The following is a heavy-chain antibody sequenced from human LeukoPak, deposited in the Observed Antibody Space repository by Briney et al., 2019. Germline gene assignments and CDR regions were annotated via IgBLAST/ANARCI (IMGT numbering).Heavy chain of an antibody. CDR1: GGSFSGYY. D-gene: IGHD6-6*01. V-gene: IGHV4-34*01. J-gene: IGHJ2*01. CDR3: ARGRDSSSSWYFDL. Sequence: SETLSLTCAVYGGSFSGYYWSWIRQPPGKGLEWIGEINHSGSTNYNPSLKSRVTISVDTSKNRFSLKLSSVTAADTAVYYCARGRDSSSSWYFDLWGRGTLVTVSS. CDR2: INHSGST.